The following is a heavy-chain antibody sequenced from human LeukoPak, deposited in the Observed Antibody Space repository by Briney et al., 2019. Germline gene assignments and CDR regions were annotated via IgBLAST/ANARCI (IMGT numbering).Heavy chain of an antibody. CDR2: IYHSGNS. Sequence: SETLSLTCSVSGASIASTSYYWGWVRQPPGKGLEWIGNIYHSGNSYYTSSLRSRVTISVDTSKNLFSLKLTSVTGADTAVYSCARVADSSGWFGDYFDNWGLGTLVTVSS. CDR1: GASIASTSYY. CDR3: ARVADSSGWFGDYFDN. J-gene: IGHJ4*02. V-gene: IGHV4-39*02. D-gene: IGHD6-19*01.